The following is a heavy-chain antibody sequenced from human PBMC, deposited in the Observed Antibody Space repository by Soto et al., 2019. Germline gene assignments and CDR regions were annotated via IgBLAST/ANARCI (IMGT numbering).Heavy chain of an antibody. J-gene: IGHJ5*02. D-gene: IGHD4-4*01. V-gene: IGHV1-2*04. CDR2: INPDTGGT. Sequence: GASVKVSCKASGYTFTGYYIHWVRQAPGQGLEWMGWINPDTGGTDYTQKFQGWLTITKDTSKNQVVLTMTNMDPVDTATYYCAHRLGYSNDWFDPWGQGTLVTVSS. CDR1: GYTFTGYY. CDR3: AHRLGYSNDWFDP.